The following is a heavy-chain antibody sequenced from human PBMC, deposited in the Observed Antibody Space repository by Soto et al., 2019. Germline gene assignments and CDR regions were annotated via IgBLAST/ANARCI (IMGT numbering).Heavy chain of an antibody. CDR1: GFTFSRYS. D-gene: IGHD1-1*01. CDR3: PRESDDLTSHLDY. Sequence: EVQLVESGGGLVKPGGSLRLSCAASGFTFSRYSMNWVRQAPGKGLEWVSSITSTTNYIYYADSMKGRFTISRDNAKNSLDRQMNSLTAQHTAVHYCPRESDDLTSHLDYWGQETLVTVSS. J-gene: IGHJ4*02. CDR2: ITSTTNYI. V-gene: IGHV3-21*06.